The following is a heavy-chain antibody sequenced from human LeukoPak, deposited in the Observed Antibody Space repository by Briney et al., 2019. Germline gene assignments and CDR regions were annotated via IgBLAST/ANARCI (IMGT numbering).Heavy chain of an antibody. J-gene: IGHJ4*02. CDR2: INTNTGNP. CDR1: GYTFTSYA. CDR3: ATPLGYCSSTYCYDGGYYFDY. D-gene: IGHD2-2*01. Sequence: ASVKVSCKASGYTFTSYAMNWVRQAPGQGLEWMGWINTNTGNPTYAQGFTGRFVFSLDTSVSTAYLQISSLKAEDTAVYYCATPLGYCSSTYCYDGGYYFDYWGQGTLVTVSS. V-gene: IGHV7-4-1*02.